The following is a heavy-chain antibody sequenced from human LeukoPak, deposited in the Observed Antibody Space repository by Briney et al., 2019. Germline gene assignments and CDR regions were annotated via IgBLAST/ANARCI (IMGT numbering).Heavy chain of an antibody. V-gene: IGHV3-48*03. D-gene: IGHD6-19*01. CDR1: GFIFSDYE. J-gene: IGHJ4*02. Sequence: PGGSLRLSCEASGFIFSDYEMSWVRQAPGKGLVWVSYISSSGTTIYYADSVKGRFTISRDNAKNSLYLQMNSLRAEDTAVYYCAREGLAVVDGLYYFDSWGQGSLVFVSS. CDR3: AREGLAVVDGLYYFDS. CDR2: ISSSGTTI.